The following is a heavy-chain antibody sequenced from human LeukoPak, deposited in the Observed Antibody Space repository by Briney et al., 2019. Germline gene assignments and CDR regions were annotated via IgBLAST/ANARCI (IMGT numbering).Heavy chain of an antibody. CDR2: ISGSGGST. J-gene: IGHJ4*02. D-gene: IGHD3-22*01. CDR3: AKRPITMIVVVTIFDY. CDR1: GFTFSSYA. Sequence: GSLRLSCAASGFTFSSYAMSWVRQAPGKGLEWVSAISGSGGSTYYADSVKGRFTISRDNSKNTLYLQMNSLRAEDTAVYYCAKRPITMIVVVTIFDYWGQGTLVTVSS. V-gene: IGHV3-23*01.